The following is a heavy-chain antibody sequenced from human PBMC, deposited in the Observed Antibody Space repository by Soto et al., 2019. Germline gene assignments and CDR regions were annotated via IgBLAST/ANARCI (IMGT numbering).Heavy chain of an antibody. J-gene: IGHJ4*02. CDR1: GGTFSSYA. CDR3: ARSRVVLVPAALYYFDY. D-gene: IGHD2-2*01. V-gene: IGHV1-69*12. Sequence: QVQLVQSGAEVKKPGSSVKVSCKASGGTFSSYAISWVRQAPGQGLEWMGGIIPIFGTANYAQKFQGRVTITADESTSTAYMELSSLRSEDTAVYYCARSRVVLVPAALYYFDYWGQGTLVTVSS. CDR2: IIPIFGTA.